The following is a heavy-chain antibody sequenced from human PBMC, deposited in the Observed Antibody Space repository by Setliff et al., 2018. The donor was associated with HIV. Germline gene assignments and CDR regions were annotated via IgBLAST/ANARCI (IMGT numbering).Heavy chain of an antibody. D-gene: IGHD2-2*01. V-gene: IGHV1-8*01. CDR1: GYNFTSHD. CDR2: MNPKSGNT. CDR3: ARGYCSSTSCYGIYYFDN. J-gene: IGHJ4*02. Sequence: GPSVKVSCKASGYNFTSHDINWVRQAPGQGLEWMGWMNPKSGNTGYARKFQGRVTMTRKTSISTAYMELRSLRSDDTAVYYCARGYCSSTSCYGIYYFDNWGQGTPVTVS.